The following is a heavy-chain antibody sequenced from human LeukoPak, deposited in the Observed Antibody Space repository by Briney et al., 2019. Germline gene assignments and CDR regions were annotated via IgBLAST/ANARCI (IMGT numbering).Heavy chain of an antibody. V-gene: IGHV3-33*01. CDR2: IWYDGSKK. D-gene: IGHD4-11*01. CDR1: GFTFSSYG. Sequence: GGSLRLSCATSGFTFSSYGFHWVRQAPIKGLEWVAVIWYDGSKKYYADSVKGRFTISRDDSKNTVYLQMDSLRAEDTAMYYCARDRGDYSDYSDFFDAWGQGTLVIVSS. CDR3: ARDRGDYSDYSDFFDA. J-gene: IGHJ4*02.